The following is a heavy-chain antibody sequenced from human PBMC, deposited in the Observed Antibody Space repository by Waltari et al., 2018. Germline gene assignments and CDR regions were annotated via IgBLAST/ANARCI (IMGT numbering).Heavy chain of an antibody. CDR2: IYHSGST. D-gene: IGHD6-19*01. CDR3: ARDGQAVATGDAFDI. CDR1: GYSISSGYY. Sequence: QVQLQESGPGLVKPSETLSLTCAVSGYSISSGYYWGWIRQPPGKGLEWIGSIYHSGSTYYNPSLKSRVTRSVDTSKNQFSLKLSSVTAADTAVYYCARDGQAVATGDAFDIWGQGTMVTVSS. J-gene: IGHJ3*02. V-gene: IGHV4-38-2*02.